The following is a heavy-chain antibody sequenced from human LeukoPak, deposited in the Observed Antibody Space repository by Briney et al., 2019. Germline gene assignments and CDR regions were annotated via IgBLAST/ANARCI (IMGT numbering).Heavy chain of an antibody. CDR3: ARDWSTVTPYYYYYMDV. V-gene: IGHV4-39*07. CDR1: GGSISSSSYY. J-gene: IGHJ6*03. CDR2: IYHSGST. D-gene: IGHD4-17*01. Sequence: SETLSLTCTVSGGSISSSSYYWGWIRQPPGKELEWIGEIYHSGSTNYNPSLKSRVTISVDKSKNQFSLKLSSVTAADTAVYYCARDWSTVTPYYYYYMDVWGKGTTVTVSS.